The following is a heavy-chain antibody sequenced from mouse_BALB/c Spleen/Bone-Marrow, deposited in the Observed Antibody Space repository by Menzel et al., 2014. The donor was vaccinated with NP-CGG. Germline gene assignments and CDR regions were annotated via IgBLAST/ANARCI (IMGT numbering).Heavy chain of an antibody. D-gene: IGHD1-3*01. CDR2: IYPGNSDT. Sequence: VQLQQSGAELVRPGASVKLSCKASGYTFTSYWMHWVKQRPGQGLEWIGAIYPGNSDTSYNQKFKGKAKLTAVTSTSTAYMEISSLTNEDSAVYYCTGGKDYYAMDYWGQGTSVTVSS. J-gene: IGHJ4*01. CDR3: TGGKDYYAMDY. V-gene: IGHV1-5*01. CDR1: GYTFTSYW.